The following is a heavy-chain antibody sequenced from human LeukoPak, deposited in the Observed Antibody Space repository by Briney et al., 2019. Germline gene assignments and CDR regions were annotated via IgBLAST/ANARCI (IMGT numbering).Heavy chain of an antibody. D-gene: IGHD1-26*01. CDR3: ARDFSSGWDLFDY. CDR1: GYTFISYD. CDR2: ISAYNGNT. V-gene: IGHV1-18*01. J-gene: IGHJ4*02. Sequence: ASVKVSCKASGYTFISYDISWVRQAPGQGLEWMGWISAYNGNTNYAQKLQGRVTMTRDTSTSTAYMELRSLRSDDTAVYYCARDFSSGWDLFDYWGQGTLVTVSS.